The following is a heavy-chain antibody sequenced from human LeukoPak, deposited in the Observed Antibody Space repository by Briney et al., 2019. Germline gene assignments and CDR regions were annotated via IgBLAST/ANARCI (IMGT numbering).Heavy chain of an antibody. CDR3: ARGYDSSGYYY. CDR1: GGSISSYY. V-gene: IGHV4-59*08. Sequence: KPSETLSLTCTVSGGSISSYYWSWIRQPPGKGLEWIGYIYYSGSTYYNPSLKSRVTISVDTSKNQFSLKLSSVTAADTAVYYCARGYDSSGYYYWGQGTLVTVSS. D-gene: IGHD3-22*01. CDR2: IYYSGST. J-gene: IGHJ4*02.